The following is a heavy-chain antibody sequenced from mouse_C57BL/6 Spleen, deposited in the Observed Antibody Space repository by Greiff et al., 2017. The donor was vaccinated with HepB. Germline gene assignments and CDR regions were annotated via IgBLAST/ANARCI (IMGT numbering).Heavy chain of an antibody. CDR3: ARSGRDSSGYRGQFAY. Sequence: VQLQQPGAELVRPGTSVKLSCKASGYTFTSYWMHWVKQRPGQGLEWIGVIDPSDSYTNYNQKFKGKATLTVDTSSSTAYMQLSSLTSEDSAVYYCARSGRDSSGYRGQFAYWGQGTLVTVSA. CDR1: GYTFTSYW. J-gene: IGHJ3*01. V-gene: IGHV1-59*01. CDR2: IDPSDSYT. D-gene: IGHD3-2*02.